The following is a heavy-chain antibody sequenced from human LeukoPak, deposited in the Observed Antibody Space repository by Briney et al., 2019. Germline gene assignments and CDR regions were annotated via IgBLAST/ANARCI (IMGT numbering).Heavy chain of an antibody. J-gene: IGHJ4*02. Sequence: PSETLSLTCTVSGGSISSYYWSWIRQPPGKGLEWIGYIYYSGSTNYNPSLKSRVTISVDTSKNQFSLKLSSVTAADTAVYYCASIITIFGGVIYFDYWGQGTLVTVSP. CDR2: IYYSGST. V-gene: IGHV4-59*01. CDR3: ASIITIFGGVIYFDY. CDR1: GGSISSYY. D-gene: IGHD3-3*01.